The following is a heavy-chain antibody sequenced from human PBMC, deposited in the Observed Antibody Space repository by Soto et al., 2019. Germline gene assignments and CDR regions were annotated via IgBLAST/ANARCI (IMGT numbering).Heavy chain of an antibody. CDR2: INPKIGAT. CDR3: VSSCAKSNGGRDDNFHYGLGV. CDR1: GYRFTGYG. V-gene: IGHV1-2*01. D-gene: IGHD3-9*01. J-gene: IGHJ6*04. Sequence: VPVKVSCKASGYRFTGYGLHWVRQAPGHGLQWMGWINPKIGATDYAAKCQGRVTCIRIMSTNTAGSELSGLRPDDTADHTAVSSCAKSNGGRDDNFHYGLGVWRKETTV.